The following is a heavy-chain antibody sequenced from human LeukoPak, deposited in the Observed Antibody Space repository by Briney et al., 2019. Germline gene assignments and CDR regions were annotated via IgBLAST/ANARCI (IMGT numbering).Heavy chain of an antibody. V-gene: IGHV4-59*08. CDR2: IYYSGST. J-gene: IGHJ4*02. D-gene: IGHD4-11*01. Sequence: SETLSLTCTVSGGSISSYYWRWIRQPPGKGLEWIGYIYYSGSTNYNPSLKSRVTISVDTSKHQFSLKLSSVTAADTAVYYCARAVIPYYFDYWGQGTLVTVSS. CDR3: ARAVIPYYFDY. CDR1: GGSISSYY.